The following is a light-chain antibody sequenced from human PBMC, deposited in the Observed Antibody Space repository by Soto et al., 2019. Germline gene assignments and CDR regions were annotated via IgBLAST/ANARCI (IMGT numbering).Light chain of an antibody. CDR2: AAS. CDR1: QSIINY. CDR3: QQYGSSPLT. V-gene: IGKV1-27*01. J-gene: IGKJ4*01. Sequence: DIQMTQSPSSLSASVGDRVTITCRASQSIINYLAWYQQKPGKVPKLLIYAASTLQSGVPSRFSGSGSGTDFTLTISRLEPEDFAVYYCQQYGSSPLTFGGGTKVDIK.